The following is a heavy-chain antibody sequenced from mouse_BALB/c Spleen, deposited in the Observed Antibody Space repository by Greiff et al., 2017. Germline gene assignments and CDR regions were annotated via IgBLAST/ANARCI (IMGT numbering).Heavy chain of an antibody. CDR1: GFTFSDYY. J-gene: IGHJ1*01. D-gene: IGHD1-1*01. V-gene: IGHV5-4*02. CDR2: ISDGGSYT. CDR3: ARDPSTVVPYWYFDV. Sequence: EVQRVESGGGLVKPGGSLKLSCAASGFTFSDYYMYWVRQTPEKRLEWVATISDGGSYTYYPDSVKGRFTISRDNAKNNLYLQMSSLKSEDTAMYYCARDPSTVVPYWYFDVWGAGTTVTVSS.